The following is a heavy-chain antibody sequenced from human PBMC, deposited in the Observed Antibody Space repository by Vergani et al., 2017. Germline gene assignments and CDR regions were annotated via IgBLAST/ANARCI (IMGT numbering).Heavy chain of an antibody. Sequence: EVQLLESGGGLVQPGGSLRLSCAASGFTFSNYVMNWVRHPPGKGLEWVSVITASDGSTYYADSVKGRFTISRDNSKNTLYLQMNSLRVDDTAVYYCAKGPRASRYSYGDYWGQGTLVTVSS. CDR2: ITASDGST. V-gene: IGHV3-23*01. CDR1: GFTFSNYV. CDR3: AKGPRASRYSYGDY. J-gene: IGHJ4*02. D-gene: IGHD1-1*01.